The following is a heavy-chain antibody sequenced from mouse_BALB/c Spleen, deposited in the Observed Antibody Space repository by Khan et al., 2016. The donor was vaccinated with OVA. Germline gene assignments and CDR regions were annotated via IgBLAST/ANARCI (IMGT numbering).Heavy chain of an antibody. CDR1: GFSLTTYG. CDR2: IWNGGHT. V-gene: IGHV2-4-1*01. Sequence: QVQLKESGPGLVQPSQSLSITCTVFGFSLTTYGVHWVRQSPRKGLEGLGVIWNGGHTYYNAPFISRLNITKDNSKSQAFFKTKSLKPDNTAMYYWAGNSYMYDFTNWGQETLVTVSA. CDR3: AGNSYMYDFTN. D-gene: IGHD2-14*01. J-gene: IGHJ3*01.